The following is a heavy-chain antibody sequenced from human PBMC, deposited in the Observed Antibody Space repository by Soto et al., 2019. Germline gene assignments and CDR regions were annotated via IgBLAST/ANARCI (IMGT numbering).Heavy chain of an antibody. J-gene: IGHJ4*02. D-gene: IGHD4-17*01. CDR1: GGSISSSSYY. CDR3: ARSTVTTPFDY. Sequence: QLQLQESGPGLVKPSETLSLTCTVSGGSISSSSYYWGWIRQPPGKGLEWIGSIYYSGSTYYNPSLKSRVTISVDTSKNQFSLKLSSVTAADTAVYYCARSTVTTPFDYWGQGTLVTVSS. CDR2: IYYSGST. V-gene: IGHV4-39*01.